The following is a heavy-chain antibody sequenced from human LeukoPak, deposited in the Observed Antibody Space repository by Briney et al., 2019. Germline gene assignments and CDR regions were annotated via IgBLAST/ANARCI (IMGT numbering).Heavy chain of an antibody. J-gene: IGHJ5*02. CDR1: GYMFTSYA. V-gene: IGHV1-3*01. CDR3: ARVGGVRQQLVPANWFDP. D-gene: IGHD6-13*01. CDR2: INAGNGNT. Sequence: GASVKVSCKASGYMFTSYAMHWVRQAPGQRLEWMGWINAGNGNTKYSQEFQGRVTMTTDTSTSTAYMELRSLRSDDTAVYYCARVGGVRQQLVPANWFDPWGQGTLVTVSS.